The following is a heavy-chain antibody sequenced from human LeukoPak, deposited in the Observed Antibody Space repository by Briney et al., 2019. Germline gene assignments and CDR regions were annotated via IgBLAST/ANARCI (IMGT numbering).Heavy chain of an antibody. CDR3: ARRDSSSGLDY. Sequence: ASVKVSCKASGYTLTGCYMHWVRQAPGQGLEWMGRINPNSGGTNYAQKFQGRVTMTRDTSISTAYMELSRLRSDDTAVYYCARRDSSSGLDYWGQGTLVTVSS. V-gene: IGHV1-2*06. CDR1: GYTLTGCY. CDR2: INPNSGGT. D-gene: IGHD6-6*01. J-gene: IGHJ4*02.